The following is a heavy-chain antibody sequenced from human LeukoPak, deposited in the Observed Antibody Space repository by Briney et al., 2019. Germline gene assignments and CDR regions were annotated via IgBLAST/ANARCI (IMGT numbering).Heavy chain of an antibody. Sequence: SETLSLTCTVSGGSISSSSYYWGWIRQPPGKGLEWIGYIYYSGSTNYNPSLKSRVTISVDTSKNQFSLKLSSVTAADTAVYYCARVLSDDAFDIWGQGTMVTVSS. CDR1: GGSISSSSYY. D-gene: IGHD3-3*01. V-gene: IGHV4-61*05. J-gene: IGHJ3*02. CDR3: ARVLSDDAFDI. CDR2: IYYSGST.